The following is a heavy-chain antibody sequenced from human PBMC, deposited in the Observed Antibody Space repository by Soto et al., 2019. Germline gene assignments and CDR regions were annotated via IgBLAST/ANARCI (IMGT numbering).Heavy chain of an antibody. V-gene: IGHV2-26*01. CDR1: GFSLSNARMG. D-gene: IGHD5-12*01. CDR2: IFSNGEK. CDR3: ARIQVATIGDFYFDY. Sequence: SGPTLVNPTDTLTLTCTVSGFSLSNARMGVSWIRQPPGKALEWLAHIFSNGEKSYSTSLKSRLTISKDTSKSQVVLTMTNMDPVDTATYYCARIQVATIGDFYFDYWGQGTLVTVSS. J-gene: IGHJ4*02.